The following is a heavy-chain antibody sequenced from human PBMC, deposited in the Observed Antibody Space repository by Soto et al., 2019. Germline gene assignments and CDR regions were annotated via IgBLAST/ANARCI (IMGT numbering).Heavy chain of an antibody. CDR2: ISGSGGST. V-gene: IGHV3-23*01. Sequence: GGSLRLSCAASGFTFDDYTMHWVRQAPGKGLEWVSVISGSGGSTYYADSVKGRFTISRDNSKNTLYLQMNSLRAEDTAVYYCAKLSSSSTSATLFDYWGQGTLVTVSS. CDR3: AKLSSSSTSATLFDY. CDR1: GFTFDDYT. D-gene: IGHD2-2*01. J-gene: IGHJ4*02.